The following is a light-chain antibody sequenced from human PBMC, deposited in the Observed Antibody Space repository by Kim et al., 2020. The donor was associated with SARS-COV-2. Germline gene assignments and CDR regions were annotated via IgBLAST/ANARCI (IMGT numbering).Light chain of an antibody. V-gene: IGKV3-20*01. J-gene: IGKJ2*03. CDR1: QSVSSSY. Sequence: EIVLTQSPGTLSLSPGERATLSCRASQSVSSSYLAWHQQKPGQAPRLLIYGASSRATGIPDMFSGSGSGTDFTLTISRLEPEDFAVYYCQQYGSSPYSFGQGTKLEI. CDR2: GAS. CDR3: QQYGSSPYS.